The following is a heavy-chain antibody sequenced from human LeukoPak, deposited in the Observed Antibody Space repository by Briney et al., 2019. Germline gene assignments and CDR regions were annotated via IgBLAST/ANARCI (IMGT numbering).Heavy chain of an antibody. J-gene: IGHJ2*01. V-gene: IGHV1-69*05. CDR1: GGTFSSYA. CDR2: IIPIFGTA. CDR3: ARGGDYGDYGYFDL. Sequence: ASVKVSCKASGGTFSSYAISWVRQAPGQGLEWMGRIIPIFGTANYAQKFQGRVTITTDESTSTAYMELSSLRPEDTAVYYCARGGDYGDYGYFDLWGRGTLVPVSS. D-gene: IGHD4-17*01.